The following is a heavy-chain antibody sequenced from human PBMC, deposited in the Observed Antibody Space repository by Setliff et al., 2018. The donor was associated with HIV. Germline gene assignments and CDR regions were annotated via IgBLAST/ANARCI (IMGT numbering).Heavy chain of an antibody. CDR3: ARTPRIMVTLKGEYYYYYMDV. J-gene: IGHJ6*03. CDR1: GYTFTSYY. CDR2: INPSGGNT. D-gene: IGHD2-8*01. V-gene: IGHV1-46*01. Sequence: ASVKVSCKAFGYTFTSYYMHWVRQAPGQGLEWMGIINPSGGNTNYAQKFQGRLSMSTASSTSTANMLLRSLRYDDTAVYYCARTPRIMVTLKGEYYYYYMDVWGKGTTVTVSS.